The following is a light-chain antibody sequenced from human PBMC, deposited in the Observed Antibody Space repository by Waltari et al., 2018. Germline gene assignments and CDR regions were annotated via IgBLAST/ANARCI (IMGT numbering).Light chain of an antibody. CDR2: AES. CDR3: QQFGSSPFT. V-gene: IGKV3-20*01. CDR1: ESVSSSH. Sequence: EIVLTQSPGTLSLSPGERATLSCRASESVSSSHLAWYQQKPGQAPRLLVYAESSRATGIPDRFSGSASGTDFTLTISRLEPEDFAVYYCQQFGSSPFTFGGGTKVEIK. J-gene: IGKJ4*01.